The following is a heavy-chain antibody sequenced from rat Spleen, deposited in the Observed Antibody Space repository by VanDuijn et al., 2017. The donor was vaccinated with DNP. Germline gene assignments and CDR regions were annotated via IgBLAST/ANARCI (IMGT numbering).Heavy chain of an antibody. Sequence: EVQLVESGGDLVQPGRSLKLFCAASGFTFSDYYMAWVRQAPTKGLEWVATIIYDGSRTYYRDSVKGRFTISRDNAKSTLYLQMDSPRSEDTATYYCTTTRVSSYFDYWGQGVMVTVSS. D-gene: IGHD1-4*01. CDR1: GFTFSDYY. CDR2: IIYDGSRT. V-gene: IGHV5S10*01. J-gene: IGHJ2*01. CDR3: TTTRVSSYFDY.